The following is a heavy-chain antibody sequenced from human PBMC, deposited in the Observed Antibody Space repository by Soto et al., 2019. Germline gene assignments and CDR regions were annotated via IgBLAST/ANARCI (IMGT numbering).Heavy chain of an antibody. CDR1: GYTFTGYY. J-gene: IGHJ6*02. CDR2: INPNSGGT. D-gene: IGHD2-8*01. V-gene: IGHV1-2*02. CDR3: ARGDSTDCSNGVCSFFYILDMDV. Sequence: ASVKVSCKASGYTFTGYYMHWVRQAPGQGLEWMGWINPNSGGTNYAQKFQGRVTMTRDTSISTAYMELSRLRSDDTAIYYCARGDSTDCSNGVCSFFYILDMDVWGQGTTVTVSS.